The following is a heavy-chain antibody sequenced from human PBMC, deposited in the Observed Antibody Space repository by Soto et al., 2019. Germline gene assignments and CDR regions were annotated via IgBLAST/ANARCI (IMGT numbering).Heavy chain of an antibody. D-gene: IGHD3-16*02. Sequence: QVQLVQSGAEVKKPGSSVKVSCKASGGTFSSYAISWVRQAPGQGLEWMGGIIPICGTANYAQKLKGRVTITADESTSTANMELSSLRSEDTAVYYCARSLYDYFWGSYQGYYGMDVWGQGTTVTVSS. CDR3: ARSLYDYFWGSYQGYYGMDV. J-gene: IGHJ6*02. CDR1: GGTFSSYA. V-gene: IGHV1-69*01. CDR2: IIPICGTA.